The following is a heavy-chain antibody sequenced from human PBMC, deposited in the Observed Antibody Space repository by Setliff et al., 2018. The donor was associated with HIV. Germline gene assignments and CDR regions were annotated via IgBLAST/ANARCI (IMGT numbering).Heavy chain of an antibody. CDR1: GYMFTDYY. CDR3: TRDPGDY. Sequence: ASVKVSCKTSGYMFTDYYIHWVRQAPGPGLEWVGRISPDSGATNDAQKFQGRIAMTRDTSTNTVYMELKRLRTDDTAVYYCTRDPGDYWGQGTLVTVS. J-gene: IGHJ4*02. V-gene: IGHV1-2*06. CDR2: ISPDSGAT.